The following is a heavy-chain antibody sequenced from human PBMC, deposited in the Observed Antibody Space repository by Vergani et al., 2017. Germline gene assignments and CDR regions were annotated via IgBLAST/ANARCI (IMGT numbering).Heavy chain of an antibody. V-gene: IGHV4-39*01. CDR1: GVSLVSNSYY. D-gene: IGHD6-19*01. CDR2: IYYPGTT. Sequence: QLQLQESGPGLVKPSETLSLTCTVSGVSLVSNSYYLGWIRQPPGKGLEWIGTIYYPGTTYYNEAHKSRLTISGDTSKNQFSLNLTSVTAADTAVYYCTRHGRSGWAGYFQHWGQGTLVTASS. CDR3: TRHGRSGWAGYFQH. J-gene: IGHJ1*01.